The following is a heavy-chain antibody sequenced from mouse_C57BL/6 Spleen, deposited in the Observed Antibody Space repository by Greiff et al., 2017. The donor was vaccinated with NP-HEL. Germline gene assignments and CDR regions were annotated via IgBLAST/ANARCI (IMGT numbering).Heavy chain of an antibody. CDR3: ARLYYYGKDY. V-gene: IGHV1-42*01. CDR2: INPSTGGT. Sequence: EVQLQQSGPELVKPGASVKISCKASGYSFTGYYMNWVKQSPEKSLEWIGEINPSTGGTTYNQKFKAKATLTVDKSSSTAYMQLKSLTSEDSAVYYCARLYYYGKDYWGQGTTLTVSS. J-gene: IGHJ2*01. D-gene: IGHD1-1*01. CDR1: GYSFTGYY.